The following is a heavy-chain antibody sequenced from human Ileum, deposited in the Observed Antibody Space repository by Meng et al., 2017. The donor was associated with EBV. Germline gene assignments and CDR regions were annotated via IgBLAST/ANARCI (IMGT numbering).Heavy chain of an antibody. V-gene: IGHV4-61*08. Sequence: LQGSAPGLVKPSETLSLTCSVSNGSVSSYGYYWTWIRQPPGKGLEWIGYMSYTGSTNYKSTLKSRVTISVDKSKNQFSLKLSSVTAADTAVYYCARERGGGDRGIQWGQGTLVTVAS. CDR1: NGSVSSYGYY. CDR2: MSYTGST. J-gene: IGHJ4*02. D-gene: IGHD2-21*02. CDR3: ARERGGGDRGIQ.